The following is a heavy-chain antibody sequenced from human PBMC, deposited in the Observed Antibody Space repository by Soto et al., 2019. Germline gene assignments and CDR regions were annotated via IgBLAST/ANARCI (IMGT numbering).Heavy chain of an antibody. V-gene: IGHV3-23*01. CDR3: AKDLTVGAGHPIDAFDI. CDR1: GFAFISYA. CDR2: VTASGGST. J-gene: IGHJ3*02. Sequence: EVQLLESGGGLVQPGGSLRLSGAASGFAFISYAMSWVRQAPGKGLEWVSTVTASGGSTYYADSVKGRFTISRDKSKNTLYLPMNSLRAEDTAVYYCAKDLTVGAGHPIDAFDIWGLGTKVTVSS. D-gene: IGHD1-26*01.